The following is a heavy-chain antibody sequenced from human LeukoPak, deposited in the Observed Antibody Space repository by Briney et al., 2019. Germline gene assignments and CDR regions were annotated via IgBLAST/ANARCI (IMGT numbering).Heavy chain of an antibody. CDR1: GGPISGHY. Sequence: KSSETLSLTCTVSGGPISGHYWTWIRQPPGKGLEWIGYISYSGSTSSHPSLKSRVTISLDTSKNQFSLKLTSVTAADTAVYYCVRGYSGYPYYLDYWGQGTLVTVSS. CDR2: ISYSGST. V-gene: IGHV4-59*08. CDR3: VRGYSGYPYYLDY. D-gene: IGHD5-12*01. J-gene: IGHJ4*02.